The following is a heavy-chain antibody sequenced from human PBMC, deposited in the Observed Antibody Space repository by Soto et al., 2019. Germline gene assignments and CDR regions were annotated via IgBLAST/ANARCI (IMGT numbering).Heavy chain of an antibody. D-gene: IGHD3-10*01. Sequence: EVQVEESGGGLVQPGGSLRLSCAASGFTFGTYDMHWVRQVTGKGLEWVSAIGTTGDTYYSGSVKGRFTISREDARNSLYLQMKSLRAGDTAIYYCARGFLYGSGSLRPGPSDGFDIWGQGTMVTVSS. J-gene: IGHJ3*02. CDR3: ARGFLYGSGSLRPGPSDGFDI. CDR1: GFTFGTYD. V-gene: IGHV3-13*01. CDR2: IGTTGDT.